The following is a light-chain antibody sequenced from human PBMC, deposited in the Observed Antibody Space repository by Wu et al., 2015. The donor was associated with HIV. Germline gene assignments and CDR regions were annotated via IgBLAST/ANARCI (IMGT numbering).Light chain of an antibody. CDR3: QQXGGSPXVT. Sequence: EVALTQSPGTLSMSPGQRVTVSCRASQSVSSSSLAWYQQRLGQAPRLLIYGASSRATGIPDRFSGSGSGTDFTLTISKLEPEDSAVYYCQQXGGSPXVTFGQGHDWRLN. CDR1: QSVSSSS. J-gene: IGKJ5*01. CDR2: GAS. V-gene: IGKV3-20*01.